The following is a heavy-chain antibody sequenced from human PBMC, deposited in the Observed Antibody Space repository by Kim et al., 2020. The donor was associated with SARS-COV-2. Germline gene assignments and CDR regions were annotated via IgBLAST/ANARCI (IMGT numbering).Heavy chain of an antibody. CDR3: AKDARMIHSGSYYFDY. Sequence: GGSLRLSCAASGFTFSSYAMSWVRQAPGKGLEWVSAISGSGGSTYYADSVKGRFTISRDNSKNTLYLQMNSLRAEDTAVYYCAKDARMIHSGSYYFDYWGQGTLVTVSS. D-gene: IGHD1-26*01. CDR2: ISGSGGST. CDR1: GFTFSSYA. V-gene: IGHV3-23*01. J-gene: IGHJ4*02.